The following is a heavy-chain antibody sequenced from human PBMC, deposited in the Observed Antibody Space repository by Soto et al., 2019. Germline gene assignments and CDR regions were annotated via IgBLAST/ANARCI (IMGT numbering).Heavy chain of an antibody. J-gene: IGHJ5*02. CDR2: IYYSGST. CDR3: ARDCPYYDSSGYLEGFDP. D-gene: IGHD3-22*01. V-gene: IGHV4-31*03. CDR1: GGSISSGGYY. Sequence: PSETLSLTCTVSGGSISSGGYYWSWIRQHPGKGLEWIGYIYYSGSTYYNPSLKSRVTISVDTSKNQFSLKLSSVTAADTAVYYCARDCPYYDSSGYLEGFDPWGQGTLVTVSS.